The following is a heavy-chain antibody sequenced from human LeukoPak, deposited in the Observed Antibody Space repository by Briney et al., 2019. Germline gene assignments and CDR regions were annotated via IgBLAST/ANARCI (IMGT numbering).Heavy chain of an antibody. CDR1: GGSISSAIYY. CDR3: ARDGREYGSGSYLDV. Sequence: SETLSLTCTVSGGSISSAIYYWSWIRQPAGKGLEWIGRIYTSGSTNYNPSLKSRVTISVDTSKNQFSLQLSSVTAADTAVYYCARDGREYGSGSYLDVWGKGTTVTISS. CDR2: IYTSGST. J-gene: IGHJ6*04. V-gene: IGHV4-61*02. D-gene: IGHD3-10*01.